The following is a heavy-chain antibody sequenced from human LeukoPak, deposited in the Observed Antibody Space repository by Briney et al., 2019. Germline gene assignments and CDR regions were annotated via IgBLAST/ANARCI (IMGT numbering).Heavy chain of an antibody. Sequence: GGSLRLSCVASGFTLSSYWMHWVRQAPGKGLEWVSVIYSGGGTYYADSVKGRFTISGDNSKNTLYLQMNSLRAEDTAVYYCARDQSYYDSSGYYFSDYWGQGTLVTVSS. CDR2: IYSGGGT. CDR1: GFTLSSYW. J-gene: IGHJ4*02. CDR3: ARDQSYYDSSGYYFSDY. D-gene: IGHD3-22*01. V-gene: IGHV3-66*01.